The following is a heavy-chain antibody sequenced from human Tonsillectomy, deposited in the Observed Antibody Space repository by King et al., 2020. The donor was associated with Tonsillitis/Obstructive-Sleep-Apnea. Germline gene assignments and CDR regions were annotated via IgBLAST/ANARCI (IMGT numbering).Heavy chain of an antibody. J-gene: IGHJ4*02. CDR1: GVAFSTYG. CDR2: ISSDGSID. CDR3: TKEGYSSKWTFDY. V-gene: IGHV3-30*18. D-gene: IGHD6-19*01. Sequence: VQLVESGGGVVQPGGSLRLSCAASGVAFSTYGMHWVRQAPGKGLEWVAVISSDGSIDYYGDSVKGRFTISRDNSRNTVYLQMNSLRAEDTAVFYCTKEGYSSKWTFDYWGQGALVTVSS.